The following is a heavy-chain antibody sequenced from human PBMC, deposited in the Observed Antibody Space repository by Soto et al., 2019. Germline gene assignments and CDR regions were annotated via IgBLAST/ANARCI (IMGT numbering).Heavy chain of an antibody. CDR1: GFTFSSYA. CDR3: AKDRPENYDFWSGADPLDV. V-gene: IGHV3-30-3*01. CDR2: ISYDGSNK. J-gene: IGHJ6*04. Sequence: GGSLRLSCAASGFTFSSYAMHWVRQAPGKGLEWVAVISYDGSNKYYADSVKGRFTISRDNSKNTLYLQMNSLRAEDTAVYYCAKDRPENYDFWSGADPLDVWGKGTTVTVSS. D-gene: IGHD3-3*01.